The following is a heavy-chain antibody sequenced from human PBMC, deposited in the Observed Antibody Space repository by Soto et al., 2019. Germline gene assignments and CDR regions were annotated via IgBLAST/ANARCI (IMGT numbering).Heavy chain of an antibody. D-gene: IGHD5-18*01. CDR2: IIPIFGTA. Sequence: SLKVSFKASGGTFSSYSISWVRQAPGQWLGLMGGIIPIFGTANYAQKFQGRVTITADESTSTAYMGLSSLRSEDTAVYYCAGELLRYSYGTRGYYGLDVWGQVNAITVSS. CDR3: AGELLRYSYGTRGYYGLDV. V-gene: IGHV1-69*13. CDR1: GGTFSSYS. J-gene: IGHJ6*01.